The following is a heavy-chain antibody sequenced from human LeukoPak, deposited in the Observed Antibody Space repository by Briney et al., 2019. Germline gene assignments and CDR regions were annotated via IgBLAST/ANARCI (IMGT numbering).Heavy chain of an antibody. V-gene: IGHV3-48*03. J-gene: IGHJ3*02. Sequence: PGGSLRLSCTASGFTFRNYDMSWVRQAPGKGLEWVSYITSSGSTIYYADSVKGRFTISRDNAKNSLYLQMNSLRAEDTAVYYCAREMIDAFDIWGQGTMVTVSS. D-gene: IGHD3-22*01. CDR1: GFTFRNYD. CDR3: AREMIDAFDI. CDR2: ITSSGSTI.